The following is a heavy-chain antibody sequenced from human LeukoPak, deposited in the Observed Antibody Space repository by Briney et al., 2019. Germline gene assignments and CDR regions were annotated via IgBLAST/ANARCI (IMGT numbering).Heavy chain of an antibody. V-gene: IGHV3-30*18. D-gene: IGHD2-8*01. CDR3: AKDNEDY. CDR1: GFTFSSYG. J-gene: IGHJ4*02. CDR2: ISYDGSNK. Sequence: PGGSLRLSCAASGFTFSSYGMHWDRQAPGKGLEWVAIISYDGSNKYYADSVKGRFTISRDNSKNTLYLQMNSLRAEDTAVYYCAKDNEDYWGQGTLVTVSS.